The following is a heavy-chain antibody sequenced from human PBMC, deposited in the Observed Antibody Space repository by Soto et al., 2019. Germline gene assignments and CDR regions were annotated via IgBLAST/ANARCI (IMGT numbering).Heavy chain of an antibody. D-gene: IGHD3-10*01. CDR2: INPKSGGT. V-gene: IGHV1-2*02. Sequence: ASVKVSCKASGYTFTGYYIHWVRQAPGQGPEWVGWINPKSGGTSYAQRFQGRVTITRDTSISAVYMELSGLRSDDTAVYYCAREGSFYCASDIWGQGTMVTVSS. CDR1: GYTFTGYY. CDR3: AREGSFYCASDI. J-gene: IGHJ3*02.